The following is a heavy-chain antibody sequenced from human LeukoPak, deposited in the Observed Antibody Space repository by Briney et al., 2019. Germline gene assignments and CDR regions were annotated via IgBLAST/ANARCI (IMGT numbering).Heavy chain of an antibody. J-gene: IGHJ4*02. D-gene: IGHD3-16*02. V-gene: IGHV3-23*01. CDR3: ARGLSTFDY. Sequence: GGSLRLSCAASGFTFGSYAMSWVRQAPGKGLEWVSSISNSGGGTYYADSVKGRFTISRDNSKNTLFLQMNSLRAEDTAVYYCARGLSTFDYWGQGTLVTVSS. CDR2: ISNSGGGT. CDR1: GFTFGSYA.